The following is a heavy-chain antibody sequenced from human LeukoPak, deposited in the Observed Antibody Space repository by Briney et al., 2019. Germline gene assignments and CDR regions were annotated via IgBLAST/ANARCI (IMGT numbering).Heavy chain of an antibody. Sequence: SETLSLTCAVYGGSFSGYYWSWIRQPPGKGLEWIGYIYYSGSTNYNPSLKSRVTISVDTSKNQFSLKLSSVTAADTAVYYCARSPGSSGWYLEYYFDYWGQGTLVTVSS. J-gene: IGHJ4*02. CDR1: GGSFSGYY. CDR2: IYYSGST. D-gene: IGHD6-19*01. V-gene: IGHV4-59*01. CDR3: ARSPGSSGWYLEYYFDY.